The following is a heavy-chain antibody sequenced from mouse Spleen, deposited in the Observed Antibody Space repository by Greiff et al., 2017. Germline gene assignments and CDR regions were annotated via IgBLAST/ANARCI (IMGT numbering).Heavy chain of an antibody. CDR2: IWTGGGT. V-gene: IGHV2-9-1*01. D-gene: IGHD1-1*01. CDR3: ARIYYGSSTGYFDY. Sequence: VKVVESGPGLVAPSQSLSITCTVSGFSLTSYAISWVRQPPGKGLEWLGVIWTGGGTNYNSALKSRLSISKDNSKSQVFLKMNSLQTDDTARYYCARIYYGSSTGYFDYWGQGTTLTVSS. CDR1: GFSLTSYA. J-gene: IGHJ2*01.